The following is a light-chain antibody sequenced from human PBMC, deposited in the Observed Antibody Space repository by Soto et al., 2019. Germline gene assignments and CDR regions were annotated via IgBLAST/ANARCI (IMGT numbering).Light chain of an antibody. V-gene: IGLV2-14*03. CDR3: SSYTSSSTHV. J-gene: IGLJ1*01. CDR1: SSDVGAYNF. CDR2: DVS. Sequence: QSALTQPASVSGSPGQSITISCTGSSSDVGAYNFVSWYQQHPGKVPRLMIFDVSSRPSGVSDRFSGSKSGNTASLTISGLQAEAEGDYYCSSYTSSSTHVFGSGTKLTVL.